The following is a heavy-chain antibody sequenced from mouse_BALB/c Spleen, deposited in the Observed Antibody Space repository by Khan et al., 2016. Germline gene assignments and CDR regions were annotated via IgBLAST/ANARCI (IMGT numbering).Heavy chain of an antibody. V-gene: IGHV1S53*02. CDR2: ISPGNGDT. CDR1: GYTFTDHA. CDR3: KRSAGTPFHC. J-gene: IGHJ2*01. D-gene: IGHD4-1*01. Sequence: QVQLKESDAELVKPGASVKISCKASGYTFTDHAIHWVKQKPEQGLDWIGYISPGNGDTKYNEKFKGKATLTADKSSSTAYMQLNSLTSEDSAVYFCKRSAGTPFHCWGKGTTLPVSS.